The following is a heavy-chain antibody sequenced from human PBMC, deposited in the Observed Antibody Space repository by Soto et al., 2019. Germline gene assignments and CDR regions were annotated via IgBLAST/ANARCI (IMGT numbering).Heavy chain of an antibody. CDR2: IIPMLGIA. Sequence: QVQLVQSGAEVKKPGSSVKVSCKDSGGTFSTYSMFWVRQAPGQGLEWMGRIIPMLGIANHAQRFQDRVTITADKSTATAHMELSSLRSEDTALYYWTIGSWSGEVFDIWGQGTRVTVSS. J-gene: IGHJ3*02. D-gene: IGHD2-21*01. CDR1: GGTFSTYS. V-gene: IGHV1-69*02. CDR3: TIGSWSGEVFDI.